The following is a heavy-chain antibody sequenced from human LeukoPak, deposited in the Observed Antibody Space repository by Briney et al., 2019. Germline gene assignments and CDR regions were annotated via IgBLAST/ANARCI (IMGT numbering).Heavy chain of an antibody. V-gene: IGHV4-59*12. D-gene: IGHD6-19*01. CDR1: GGSISSYY. J-gene: IGHJ4*02. CDR3: ARDRGSSGWYGEGYFDY. Sequence: PSETLSLTCTVSGGSISSYYWSWIRQPPGKGLEWIGYVYYSGSTNYNASLKSRVTISVDTSKNQFSLKLNSVTAADTAVYYCARDRGSSGWYGEGYFDYWGQGILDTVSP. CDR2: VYYSGST.